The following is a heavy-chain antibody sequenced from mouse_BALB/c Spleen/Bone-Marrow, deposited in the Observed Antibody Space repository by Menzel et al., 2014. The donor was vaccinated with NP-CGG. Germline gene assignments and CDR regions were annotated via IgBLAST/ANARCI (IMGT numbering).Heavy chain of an antibody. D-gene: IGHD1-1*01. Sequence: VQLKESGGGLVQPGGSLKLSCAASGFTFSSYTMSWVRQTPEKRLEWVAYISNGGGSTYYPDTVKGRFTISRDNAKNTLYLQMSSLKSEATAMYYCARGIYYYGSSCAYWGQGTLVTVSA. CDR3: ARGIYYYGSSCAY. V-gene: IGHV5-12-2*01. CDR2: ISNGGGST. CDR1: GFTFSSYT. J-gene: IGHJ3*01.